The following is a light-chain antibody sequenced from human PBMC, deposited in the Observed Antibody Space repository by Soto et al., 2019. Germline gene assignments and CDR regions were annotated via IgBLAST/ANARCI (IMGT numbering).Light chain of an antibody. CDR1: GSNIEVNY. J-gene: IGLJ2*01. V-gene: IGLV1-47*01. CDR3: TVWDDSLRGRL. Sequence: QSVLTQPPSASGTPGQRVTISCSGAGSNIEVNYVYWYQKLPGTAPRLLIYRNNQRPSGVPDRFSGSKSGTSASLAISALRSEDEADYYCTVWDDSLRGRLFGGGTQLTVL. CDR2: RNN.